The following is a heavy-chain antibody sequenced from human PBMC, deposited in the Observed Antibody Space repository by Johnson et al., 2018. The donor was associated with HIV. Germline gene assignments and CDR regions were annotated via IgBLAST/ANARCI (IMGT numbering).Heavy chain of an antibody. CDR1: GFTFSSYW. CDR2: IKQDGSEK. V-gene: IGHV3-7*01. D-gene: IGHD5-24*01. CDR3: ARDQWMAGDAFDI. Sequence: VQLVESGGGLVQPGGSLRLSCAASGFTFSSYWMSWVRQAPGKGLEWVANIKQDGSEKYYVDSVKGRITISRDNAKNSLYLQMNSLRAEETAVYYCARDQWMAGDAFDIWGPGTVVTVSS. J-gene: IGHJ3*02.